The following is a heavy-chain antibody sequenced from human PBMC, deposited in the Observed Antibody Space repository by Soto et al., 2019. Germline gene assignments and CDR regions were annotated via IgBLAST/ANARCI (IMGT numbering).Heavy chain of an antibody. Sequence: GGSLRLSCAASGFTFSSYAMSWVRQAPGKGLEWVSAISGSGGSTYYADSVKGRFTISRDNSKNTLYLQMNSLRAEDTAVYYCARTGYCSSTSCPSASYYYYMDVWGKGTTVTVSS. D-gene: IGHD2-2*01. CDR1: GFTFSSYA. CDR3: ARTGYCSSTSCPSASYYYYMDV. V-gene: IGHV3-23*01. CDR2: ISGSGGST. J-gene: IGHJ6*03.